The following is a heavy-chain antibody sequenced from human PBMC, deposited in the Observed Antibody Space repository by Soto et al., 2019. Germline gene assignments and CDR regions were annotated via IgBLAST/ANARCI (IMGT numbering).Heavy chain of an antibody. D-gene: IGHD6-13*01. Sequence: PGGSLRLSCAASGFTFSSYGMHWVRQAPGKGLEWVAVISYDGSNKYYADSVKGRFTISRDNSKNTLYLQMNSLRAEDTAVYYCAKDFDSGYSSSWYSGYYYYAMAVRGQGPMVAVSS. CDR3: AKDFDSGYSSSWYSGYYYYAMAV. CDR1: GFTFSSYG. V-gene: IGHV3-30*18. J-gene: IGHJ6*02. CDR2: ISYDGSNK.